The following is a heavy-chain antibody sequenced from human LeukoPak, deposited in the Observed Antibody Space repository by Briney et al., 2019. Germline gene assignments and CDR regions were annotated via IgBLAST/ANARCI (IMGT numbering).Heavy chain of an antibody. CDR3: ARGYCGGDCPVDY. Sequence: ASVKVSCKASGYIFTSNTIHWVRQAPGQGLECMGWISPGNGNTKYSQKFQGRVTITRDTSASTAYMELSSLRSEDTAVYYCARGYCGGDCPVDYWGQGTLVTVSS. V-gene: IGHV1-3*01. J-gene: IGHJ4*02. CDR1: GYIFTSNT. CDR2: ISPGNGNT. D-gene: IGHD2-21*02.